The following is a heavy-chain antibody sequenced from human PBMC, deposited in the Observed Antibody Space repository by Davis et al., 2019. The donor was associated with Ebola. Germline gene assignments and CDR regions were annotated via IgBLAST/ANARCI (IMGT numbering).Heavy chain of an antibody. V-gene: IGHV1-18*04. CDR3: ARAQFPTTSDH. D-gene: IGHD1-1*01. CDR1: GYPFTDYY. J-gene: IGHJ4*02. CDR2: INPHNGNT. Sequence: ASVKVSCKASGYPFTDYYVHWVRQAPGQGLEWMGWINPHNGNTNYAQNVQGRVTMTTDTSTSTAYMEVGSLRSDDTAVYYCARAQFPTTSDHWGQGTLVTVSS.